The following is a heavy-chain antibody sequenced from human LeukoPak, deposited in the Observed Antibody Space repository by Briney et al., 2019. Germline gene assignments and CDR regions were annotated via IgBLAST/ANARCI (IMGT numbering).Heavy chain of an antibody. CDR3: TYYYDSSGYYPSYYYYMDV. CDR1: GGSISSYY. CDR2: IYYSGSA. V-gene: IGHV4-59*01. Sequence: PSETLSLTCTVSGGSISSYYWSWIRQPPGTGLEWIGYIYYSGSANYNPSLKSRVTISVDTSKNQFSLKLSSVTAADTAVYYCTYYYDSSGYYPSYYYYMDVWGKGTTVTVSS. J-gene: IGHJ6*03. D-gene: IGHD3-22*01.